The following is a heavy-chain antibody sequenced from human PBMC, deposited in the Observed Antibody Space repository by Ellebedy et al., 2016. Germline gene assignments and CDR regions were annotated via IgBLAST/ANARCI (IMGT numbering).Heavy chain of an antibody. Sequence: GESLKISCAASGFTFSDYYMSWIRQAPGKGLEWVSYISSSSSYTNYADSVKGRFTISRDNAKNSLYLQMNSLRAEDTAVYYCARDTLIAAAFDFDYWGQGTLVTVSS. V-gene: IGHV3-11*05. CDR1: GFTFSDYY. CDR2: ISSSSSYT. CDR3: ARDTLIAAAFDFDY. J-gene: IGHJ4*02. D-gene: IGHD6-13*01.